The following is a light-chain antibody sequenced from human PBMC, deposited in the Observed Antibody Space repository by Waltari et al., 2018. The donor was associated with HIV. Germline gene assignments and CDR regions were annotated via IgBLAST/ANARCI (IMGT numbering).Light chain of an antibody. V-gene: IGLV1-47*01. CDR1: ISNLGGNF. CDR3: STWDNSLSHWV. J-gene: IGLJ3*02. Sequence: QSVVTQPPLASGTPGQNISISCSGDISNLGGNFVYWYQQRPGTAPRLLLYRNEQRPSGVPDRFSGSKSATSASLAISGLRSEDEADYHCSTWDNSLSHWVFGGGTKVTVL. CDR2: RNE.